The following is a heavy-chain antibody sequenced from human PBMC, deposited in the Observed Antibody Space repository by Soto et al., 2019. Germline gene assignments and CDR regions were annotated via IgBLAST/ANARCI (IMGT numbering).Heavy chain of an antibody. CDR3: ARGATAIVRKGVDA. D-gene: IGHD5-18*01. Sequence: ESLRISCEGSGYTFTSYYITWARQLPGKGLEWMGRIDPSDSYTTYNPSFEGHVTISADKSIRTAYLQWTSLEASDTAMYYCARGATAIVRKGVDAWGQGTPVTLSS. CDR2: IDPSDSYT. J-gene: IGHJ6*02. CDR1: GYTFTSYY. V-gene: IGHV5-10-1*01.